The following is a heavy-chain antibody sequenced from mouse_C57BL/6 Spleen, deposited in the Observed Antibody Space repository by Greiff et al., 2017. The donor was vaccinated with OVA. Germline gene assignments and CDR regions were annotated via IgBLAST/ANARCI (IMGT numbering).Heavy chain of an antibody. J-gene: IGHJ1*03. Sequence: DVHLVESGGGLVKPGGSLKLSCAASGFTFSDYGMHWVRQAPEKGLEWVAYISSGSSTIYYADTVKGRFTISRDNAKNTLFLQMTSLRSEDTAMYYCAKYYDYGAWYFDVWGTGTTVTVSS. D-gene: IGHD2-4*01. CDR3: AKYYDYGAWYFDV. CDR1: GFTFSDYG. V-gene: IGHV5-17*01. CDR2: ISSGSSTI.